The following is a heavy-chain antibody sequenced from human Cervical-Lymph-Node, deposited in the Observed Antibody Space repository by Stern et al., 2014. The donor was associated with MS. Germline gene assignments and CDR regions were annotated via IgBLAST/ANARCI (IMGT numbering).Heavy chain of an antibody. CDR1: GYSFTSYG. J-gene: IGHJ3*02. CDR2: ISGYIDDT. Sequence: QVQLMQSGAEVKKPGASVKVSCQASGYSFTSYGISWVRQAPGQGLEWMGWISGYIDDTEYAQKVQGRVTMTTDTSTSTAYMELRRLRSDDTAVYYCARDSEQWLVQSALDIWGQGTTVTVSS. CDR3: ARDSEQWLVQSALDI. V-gene: IGHV1-18*01. D-gene: IGHD6-19*01.